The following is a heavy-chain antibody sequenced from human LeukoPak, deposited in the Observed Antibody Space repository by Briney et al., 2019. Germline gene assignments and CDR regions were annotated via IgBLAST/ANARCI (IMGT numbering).Heavy chain of an antibody. V-gene: IGHV4-30-4*07. CDR1: GGSISSGGYS. Sequence: SETLSLTCAVSGGSISSGGYSWSWIRQPPGKGLEWIGYIYYSGGTYYNPSLKSRVTISVDTSKNQFSLKLSSVTAADTAVYYCARGFSGTAMPPEWFDPWGQGTLVTVSS. CDR3: ARGFSGTAMPPEWFDP. CDR2: IYYSGGT. D-gene: IGHD5-18*01. J-gene: IGHJ5*02.